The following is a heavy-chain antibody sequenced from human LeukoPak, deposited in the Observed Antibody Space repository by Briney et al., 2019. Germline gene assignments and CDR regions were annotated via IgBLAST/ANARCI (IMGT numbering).Heavy chain of an antibody. D-gene: IGHD3-3*01. V-gene: IGHV3-21*01. CDR3: ARDGITIFGAGGMDV. CDR1: GFTFSSYE. J-gene: IGHJ6*02. CDR2: ISSSSSYI. Sequence: GGSLRLSCAASGFTFSSYEMNWVRQAPEKGLEWVSSISSSSSYIYHADSVKGRFTISRDNAKNSVYLQMNSLRAEDTAVYYCARDGITIFGAGGMDVWGQGTTVTVSS.